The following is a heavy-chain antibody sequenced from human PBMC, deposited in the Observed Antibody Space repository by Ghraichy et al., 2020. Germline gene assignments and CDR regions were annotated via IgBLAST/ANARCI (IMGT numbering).Heavy chain of an antibody. V-gene: IGHV3-7*03. CDR3: ARAEANGFGP. Sequence: LSLTCAVSGFKFTDYWMTWVRQAPGKGLEWVANIKEDGSEKYYVDSVKGRFTVSRDNAKNSVYLQMSSLRAEDTAVYYCARAEANGFGPWGQGTLVIVSS. D-gene: IGHD2-8*01. CDR2: IKEDGSEK. J-gene: IGHJ5*02. CDR1: GFKFTDYW.